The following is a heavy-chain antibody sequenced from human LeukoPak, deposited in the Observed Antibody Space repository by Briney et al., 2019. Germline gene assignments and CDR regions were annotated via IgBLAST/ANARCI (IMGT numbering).Heavy chain of an antibody. D-gene: IGHD6-13*01. J-gene: IGHJ4*02. CDR2: ISCSSSYI. V-gene: IGHV3-21*01. CDR1: GFTFSSYS. Sequence: GGSLRLSCAASGFTFSSYSMNWVRQAPGKGLEWVSSISCSSSYIYYADSVKGRFTISRDNAKNSLYLQMNSLRAEDTAVYYCARDVFGIQQLEDYFDYWGQGTLVTVSS. CDR3: ARDVFGIQQLEDYFDY.